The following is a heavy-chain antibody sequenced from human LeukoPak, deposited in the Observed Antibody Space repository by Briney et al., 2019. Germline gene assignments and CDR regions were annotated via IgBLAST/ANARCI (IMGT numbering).Heavy chain of an antibody. J-gene: IGHJ3*02. D-gene: IGHD6-19*01. CDR1: GGTFSSYA. Sequence: GASVKVSCKASGGTFSSYAISWVRQAPGQGLEWMGWISAYNGNTNYAQKLQGRVTMTTDTSTSTAYMELRSLRSDDTAVYYCARVLIAVAGHDAFDIWGQGTMVTVSS. CDR2: ISAYNGNT. CDR3: ARVLIAVAGHDAFDI. V-gene: IGHV1-18*01.